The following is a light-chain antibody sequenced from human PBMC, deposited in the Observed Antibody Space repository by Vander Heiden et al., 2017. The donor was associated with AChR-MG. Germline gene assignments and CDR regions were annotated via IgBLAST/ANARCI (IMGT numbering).Light chain of an antibody. Sequence: VLTQSPCPLSLSPRARATLSCRASQGVANSYLAWYQQEPGQAPRLLIYGASNSAIGIPDRFSGSGSGTVFTLTISRLEPEDFAVYYWQQHCRSCTFGQGTKLEIK. CDR2: GAS. CDR3: QQHCRSCT. CDR1: QGVANSY. V-gene: IGKV3-20*01. J-gene: IGKJ2*02.